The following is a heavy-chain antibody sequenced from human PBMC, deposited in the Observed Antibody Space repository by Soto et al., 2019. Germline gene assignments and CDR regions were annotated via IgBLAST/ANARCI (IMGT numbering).Heavy chain of an antibody. V-gene: IGHV4-30-4*01. CDR3: ASQKILIGYYTNWFDP. J-gene: IGHJ5*02. Sequence: SETLSLTCTVSGGSISSGDYYWSWFRQPPGKGLEWIGYVYYSGSTYYNPSLKSRVLISIDTSRNQFSLKLNSVTAADTAVYYCASQKILIGYYTNWFDPWGQGTRVTVSS. D-gene: IGHD3-9*01. CDR1: GGSISSGDYY. CDR2: VYYSGST.